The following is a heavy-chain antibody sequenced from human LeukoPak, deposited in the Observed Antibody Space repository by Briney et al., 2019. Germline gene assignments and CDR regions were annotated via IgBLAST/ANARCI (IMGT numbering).Heavy chain of an antibody. Sequence: GGSLRLSCAASGFTFSSYAMSWVRQAPGKGLEWVSAISGSGGSTYYADSVKGRFTISRDNSKNTLYLQMNSLRAEDTAVYYCANGGQRMKGERGAIVVVRNDAFDIWGQGTMVTVSS. D-gene: IGHD3-22*01. CDR1: GFTFSSYA. V-gene: IGHV3-23*01. J-gene: IGHJ3*02. CDR3: ANGGQRMKGERGAIVVVRNDAFDI. CDR2: ISGSGGST.